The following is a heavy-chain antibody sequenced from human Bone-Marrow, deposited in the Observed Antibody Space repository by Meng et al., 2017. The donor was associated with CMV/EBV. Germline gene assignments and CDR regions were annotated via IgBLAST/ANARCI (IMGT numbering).Heavy chain of an antibody. V-gene: IGHV3-30-3*01. J-gene: IGHJ5*02. CDR1: GFTFSNYA. CDR3: ARDSRPNIVVVPAAILDP. CDR2: ISYDGSNK. D-gene: IGHD2-2*01. Sequence: GESLKISCAASGFTFSNYAMSWVRQAPGKGLEWVAVISYDGSNKYYADSVKGRFTISRDNSKNTLYLQMNSLRAEDTAVYYCARDSRPNIVVVPAAILDPWGQGTLVTVSS.